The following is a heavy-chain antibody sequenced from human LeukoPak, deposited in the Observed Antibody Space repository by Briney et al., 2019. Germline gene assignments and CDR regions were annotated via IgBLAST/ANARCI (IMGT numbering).Heavy chain of an antibody. J-gene: IGHJ3*02. V-gene: IGHV4-59*01. CDR3: ARPYGSGSGDAFDI. Sequence: TSETLSLTCTVSGGSISSYYWSWIRQPPGKGLEWIGYIYYSGSTNYNPSLKSRVTISVDTSKNQFSLKLSSVTAADTAVYYCARPYGSGSGDAFDIWGQGTMVTVSS. CDR1: GGSISSYY. D-gene: IGHD3-10*01. CDR2: IYYSGST.